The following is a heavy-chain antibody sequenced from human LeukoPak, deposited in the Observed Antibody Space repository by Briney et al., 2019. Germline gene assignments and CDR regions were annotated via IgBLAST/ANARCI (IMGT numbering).Heavy chain of an antibody. CDR2: IYYSGST. J-gene: IGHJ4*02. Sequence: SETLSLTCTVSGGSISSGDYCWSWIRQPPGKGLEWIGYIYYSGSTYYNPSLKSRVTISVDTSKNQFSLKLSSVTAADTAVYYCARAPYCSSTSCSVLEYYFDYWGQGTLVTVSS. CDR3: ARAPYCSSTSCSVLEYYFDY. D-gene: IGHD2-2*01. V-gene: IGHV4-30-4*01. CDR1: GGSISSGDYC.